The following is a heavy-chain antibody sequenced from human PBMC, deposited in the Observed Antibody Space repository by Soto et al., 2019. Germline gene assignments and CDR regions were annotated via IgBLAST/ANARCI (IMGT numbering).Heavy chain of an antibody. V-gene: IGHV3-53*01. CDR1: GFTVSDNY. D-gene: IGHD3-10*01. CDR2: LYSGGRT. CDR3: ARSDRAYAYGLNV. Sequence: EAQLVESGGGLIQPGGSLRLSCAASGFTVSDNYIMWVRQAPGKGLEWVSLLYSGGRTYYADSVKGRFTISRDTSKNTLYLQMNSLRTEDTAVYYCARSDRAYAYGLNVWGQGTTVTVSS. J-gene: IGHJ6*02.